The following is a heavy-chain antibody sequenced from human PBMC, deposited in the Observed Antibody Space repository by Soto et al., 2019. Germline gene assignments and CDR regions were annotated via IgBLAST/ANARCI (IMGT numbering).Heavy chain of an antibody. Sequence: ASVKVSCKASGYTFTSYYMHWVRQAPGQGLEWMGIINPSGGSTSYAQKFQGRVTMTRDTSTSTVYMELSSLRSEDTAVYYCAREGVDSSGYLGNWFEPWGQGTLVTVSS. CDR1: GYTFTSYY. J-gene: IGHJ5*02. D-gene: IGHD3-22*01. CDR2: INPSGGST. V-gene: IGHV1-46*01. CDR3: AREGVDSSGYLGNWFEP.